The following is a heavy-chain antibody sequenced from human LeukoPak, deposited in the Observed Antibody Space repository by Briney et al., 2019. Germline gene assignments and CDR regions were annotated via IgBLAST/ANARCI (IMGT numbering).Heavy chain of an antibody. CDR3: ATPADDY. CDR1: GFTFSTSY. CDR2: INEDGSKK. J-gene: IGHJ4*02. Sequence: PGGSLRLSCAASGFTFSTSYMSWVRQAPGKGLEWVANINEDGSKKSYPDSVKGRFTISRDNAKSSLYLQMNSLRAEDTALYYCATPADDYWGQGTLVTVSS. V-gene: IGHV3-7*01.